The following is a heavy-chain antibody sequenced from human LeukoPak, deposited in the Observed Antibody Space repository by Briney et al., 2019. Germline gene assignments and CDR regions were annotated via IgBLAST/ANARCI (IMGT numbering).Heavy chain of an antibody. J-gene: IGHJ4*02. CDR2: INPNSGGT. Sequence: ASVKVSCKASGYTFTGYYMHWVRQAPGQGLEWMGWINPNSGGTNYAQRFQGRVTMTRDTSISTAYMELSRLRSDDAAVYYCARGDVSPDLFDYWGQGTLVTVSS. D-gene: IGHD1-14*01. CDR1: GYTFTGYY. V-gene: IGHV1-2*02. CDR3: ARGDVSPDLFDY.